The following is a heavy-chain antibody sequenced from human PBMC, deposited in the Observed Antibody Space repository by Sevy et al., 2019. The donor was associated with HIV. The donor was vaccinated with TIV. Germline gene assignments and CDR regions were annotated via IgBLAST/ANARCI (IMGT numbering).Heavy chain of an antibody. CDR3: ARTASMDYFFYYAMDV. Sequence: GGSLRLSCAASGFTFSTYWMHWARQAPGKELVWVSRVHSDGSSTIYADSVKGRFTISRDNAKNTLYLQMNSLRAEDTAVYYCARTASMDYFFYYAMDVWGQGTTVTVSS. CDR2: VHSDGSST. V-gene: IGHV3-74*01. CDR1: GFTFSTYW. J-gene: IGHJ6*02.